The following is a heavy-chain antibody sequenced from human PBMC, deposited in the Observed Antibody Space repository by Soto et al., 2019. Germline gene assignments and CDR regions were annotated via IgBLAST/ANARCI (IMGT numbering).Heavy chain of an antibody. D-gene: IGHD3-3*01. Sequence: PGGSLRLSCAASGFTFSTYWMHWVRQAPGKGLVWVSRINREGSTTHYADSVKGRFTISRDNAKNTLYLQMNSLRVEDTAVYYCVREDFHGPDPDYWGKGTLVTVSS. J-gene: IGHJ4*02. CDR3: VREDFHGPDPDY. CDR2: INREGSTT. CDR1: GFTFSTYW. V-gene: IGHV3-74*01.